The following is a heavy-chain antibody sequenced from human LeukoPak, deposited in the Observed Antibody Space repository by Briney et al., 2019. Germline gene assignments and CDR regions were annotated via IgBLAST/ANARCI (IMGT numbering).Heavy chain of an antibody. Sequence: PSETLSLTCAVYGGSFSGYYWSWIRQPPGKGLEWIGEINHSGSTNYNPSLKSRVTISVDTSKNQFSLKLSSVTAADTAVYYCARGSRSHLTHYYYGMDVWGQGTTVTVSS. J-gene: IGHJ6*02. CDR2: INHSGST. D-gene: IGHD4-23*01. CDR3: ARGSRSHLTHYYYGMDV. CDR1: GGSFSGYY. V-gene: IGHV4-34*01.